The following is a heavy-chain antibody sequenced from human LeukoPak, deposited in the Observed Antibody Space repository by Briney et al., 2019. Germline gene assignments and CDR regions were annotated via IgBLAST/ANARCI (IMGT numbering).Heavy chain of an antibody. D-gene: IGHD1-1*01. CDR3: ARPDNLPNAFDI. V-gene: IGHV5-51*01. J-gene: IGHJ3*02. Sequence: GEPLKISCKGSGYRFTSYWIAWVRQMLGKGLEWLGIIYPGDSDTRYSPSFQGQVTISADRSISTAYLQWSSLKASDTAMYYCARPDNLPNAFDIWGQGTMVTVSS. CDR1: GYRFTSYW. CDR2: IYPGDSDT.